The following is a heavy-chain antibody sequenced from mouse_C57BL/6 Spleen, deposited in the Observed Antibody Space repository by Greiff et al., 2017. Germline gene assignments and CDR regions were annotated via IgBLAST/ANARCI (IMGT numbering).Heavy chain of an antibody. CDR1: GYAFSSYW. CDR2: IYPGDGDT. J-gene: IGHJ2*01. V-gene: IGHV1-80*01. Sequence: VKLVESGAELVKPGASVKISCKASGYAFSSYWMNWVKQRPGKGLEWIGQIYPGDGDTNYNGKFKGKATLTADKSSSTAYMQLSSLTSEDSAVYFCARSADGYYDYWGQGTTLTVSS. D-gene: IGHD2-3*01. CDR3: ARSADGYYDY.